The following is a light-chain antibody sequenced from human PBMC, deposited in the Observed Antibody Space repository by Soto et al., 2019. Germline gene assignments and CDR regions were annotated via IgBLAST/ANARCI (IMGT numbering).Light chain of an antibody. V-gene: IGKV3-11*01. CDR1: QSVTIK. J-gene: IGKJ4*01. CDR2: DAS. CDR3: QHRANWPLT. Sequence: EIVLTQSPAILSLSSGERATLYCRASQSVTIKLAWYQQKPGQPPRLLIYDASTRATGTPARFSGSGSGTDFTLSISSLEPEDFAFYFCQHRANWPLTFGGGTKVEI.